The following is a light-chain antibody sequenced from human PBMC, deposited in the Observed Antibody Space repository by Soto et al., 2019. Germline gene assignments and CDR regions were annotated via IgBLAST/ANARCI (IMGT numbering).Light chain of an antibody. Sequence: DIQMTQSPSTLSASIGDGVTITCRASQNINDWLAWYQQKPGKAPKLLIYDASILEGGVPSRFSGSGSGTEYTLTINSLQPGDFATYYCQQYNSYSGAFGQGTKVDIK. CDR3: QQYNSYSGA. J-gene: IGKJ1*01. CDR1: QNINDW. V-gene: IGKV1-5*01. CDR2: DAS.